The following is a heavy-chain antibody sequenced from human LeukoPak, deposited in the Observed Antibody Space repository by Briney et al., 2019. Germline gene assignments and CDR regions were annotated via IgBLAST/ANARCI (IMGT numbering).Heavy chain of an antibody. V-gene: IGHV3-53*01. CDR1: GFTVSSNY. D-gene: IGHD5-24*01. CDR3: ARGAGYNYPYYFDY. CDR2: IYGGGNI. Sequence: GGSLRLSCAASGFTVSSNYMNWVRQAPGKGLEWVSVIYGGGNIYYADSVKGRLTISRDNSKNTLYLQMNSLRAEDTAVYYCARGAGYNYPYYFDYWGQGTLVTVSS. J-gene: IGHJ4*02.